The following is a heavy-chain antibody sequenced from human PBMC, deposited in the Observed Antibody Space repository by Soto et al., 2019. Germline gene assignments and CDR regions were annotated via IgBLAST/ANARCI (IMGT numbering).Heavy chain of an antibody. CDR1: GLTFSGFD. Sequence: GGSMRLSCAAAGLTFSGFDMNWVRQAPGRGLEWVAYITSSSDTIYYSDSVKGRFTISRDNGKNSLFLQMNSLRDEDTAVYYCARVVVVIPPGYYYAMDVWGQGTTVTVSS. V-gene: IGHV3-48*02. CDR3: ARVVVVIPPGYYYAMDV. J-gene: IGHJ6*02. CDR2: ITSSSDTI. D-gene: IGHD3-22*01.